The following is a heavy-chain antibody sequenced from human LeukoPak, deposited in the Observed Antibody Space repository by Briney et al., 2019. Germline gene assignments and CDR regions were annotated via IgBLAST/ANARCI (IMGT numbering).Heavy chain of an antibody. V-gene: IGHV3-30-3*01. CDR2: ISYDGSNK. CDR3: ARDKRGRGCYGMDV. D-gene: IGHD2-15*01. Sequence: GGSLRLSCAASGFTFSSYAMHWVRQAPGKGLEWVAVISYDGSNKYYADSVKGRFTISRDNSKNTLYLQMNSLRAEDTAVYYCARDKRGRGCYGMDVWGQGTTVTVSS. CDR1: GFTFSSYA. J-gene: IGHJ6*02.